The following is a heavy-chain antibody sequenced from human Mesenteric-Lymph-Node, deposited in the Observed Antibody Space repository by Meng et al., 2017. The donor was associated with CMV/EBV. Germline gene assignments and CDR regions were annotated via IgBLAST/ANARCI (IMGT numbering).Heavy chain of an antibody. CDR3: ARDWGYSSFDS. CDR1: GFTFSDYY. Sequence: GGSLRLSCAASGFTFSDYYMSWIRQAPGKGLEWVSYISSSGTTIYYADSVKGRFTISRDNSKNSLYLQMNSLRAEDTAVYYCARDWGYSSFDSWGQGTLVTVSS. J-gene: IGHJ4*02. D-gene: IGHD4-11*01. V-gene: IGHV3-11*04. CDR2: ISSSGTTI.